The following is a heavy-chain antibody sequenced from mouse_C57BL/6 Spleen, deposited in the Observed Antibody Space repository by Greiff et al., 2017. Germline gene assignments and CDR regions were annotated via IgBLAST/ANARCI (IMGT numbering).Heavy chain of an antibody. V-gene: IGHV3-6*01. CDR3: AREGGYGSSSFAY. Sequence: EVKLMESGPGLVKPSQSLSLTCSVTGYSITSGYYWNWIRQFPGNKLEWMGYISYDGSNNYNPSLKNRISITRDTSKNQFFLKLNSVTTEDTATYYCAREGGYGSSSFAYWGQGTLVTVSA. D-gene: IGHD1-1*01. J-gene: IGHJ3*01. CDR1: GYSITSGYY. CDR2: ISYDGSN.